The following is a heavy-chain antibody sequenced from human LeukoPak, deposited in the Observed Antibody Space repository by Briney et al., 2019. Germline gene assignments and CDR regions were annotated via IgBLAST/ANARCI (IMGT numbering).Heavy chain of an antibody. Sequence: PGGSLRLSCAASGFTFSNFAMTWVRQAPGKGLEWVSGVSGSGDTTYYADSVRGWFTISRENAKNILYLQMNSLRAEDTALYFCAKLAVYDILTGYYKNWFDPWGQGTLVSVSS. D-gene: IGHD3-9*01. J-gene: IGHJ5*02. CDR3: AKLAVYDILTGYYKNWFDP. CDR1: GFTFSNFA. V-gene: IGHV3-23*01. CDR2: VSGSGDTT.